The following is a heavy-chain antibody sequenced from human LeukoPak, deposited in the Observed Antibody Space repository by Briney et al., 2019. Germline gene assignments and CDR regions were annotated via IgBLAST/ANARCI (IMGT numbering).Heavy chain of an antibody. CDR3: ARESGGF. Sequence: ASVKVSCKASGYTFTSYYMHWVRQAPGQGLEWMGVINPSGSSTSYAQKFQGRVTMTSDMSTSTAYMELSSLRSEDTAVYYCARESGGFWGQGTLVTVSS. CDR2: INPSGSST. D-gene: IGHD2-15*01. J-gene: IGHJ4*02. V-gene: IGHV1-46*01. CDR1: GYTFTSYY.